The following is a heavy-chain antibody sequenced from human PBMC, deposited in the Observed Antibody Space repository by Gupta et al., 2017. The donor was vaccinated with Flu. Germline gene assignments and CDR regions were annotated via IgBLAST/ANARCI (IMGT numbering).Heavy chain of an antibody. J-gene: IGHJ4*02. D-gene: IGHD1-7*01. V-gene: IGHV3-30*18. CDR3: AKGGRHNWNYDGDY. CDR2: KSDDGSNK. CDR1: GFTFSDYG. Sequence: QAQLVQSGGGVVQPGTSLRLSCAASGFTFSDYGLHRVREAPAKGLEWMAVKSDDGSNKWYADSVRGRFTISRDNSKNTLFLQMDSLRADDTAVYYCAKGGRHNWNYDGDYWGQGTLVTVXS.